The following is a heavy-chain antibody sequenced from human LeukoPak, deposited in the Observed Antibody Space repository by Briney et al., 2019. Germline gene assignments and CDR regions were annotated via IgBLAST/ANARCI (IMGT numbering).Heavy chain of an antibody. J-gene: IGHJ2*01. Sequence: SETLSLTCTVSGGSISSSRYYWGWIRQPPGEGLEWIGRIYTSGRTNYNPSLKSRVTISVDTSKNQFSLKLSSVTAADTGVYYCARDRTYYYDSSGFSYWYFDLWGRGTLVTVSS. CDR1: GGSISSSRYY. V-gene: IGHV4-61*02. CDR3: ARDRTYYYDSSGFSYWYFDL. CDR2: IYTSGRT. D-gene: IGHD3-22*01.